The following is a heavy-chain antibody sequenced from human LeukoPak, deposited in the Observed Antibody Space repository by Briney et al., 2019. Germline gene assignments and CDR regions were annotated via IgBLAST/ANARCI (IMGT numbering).Heavy chain of an antibody. J-gene: IGHJ6*03. V-gene: IGHV3-7*01. CDR3: AKNRGYGYYMDV. CDR2: IKEDGSEK. Sequence: GGSLRLSCTASGFTFSSYSMTWVRQAPGKGLEWVASIKEDGSEKYYVDSVKGRFTISRDNAKNSLYLQMNSLRAEDTAVYYCAKNRGYGYYMDVWGKGTTVTVSS. D-gene: IGHD5-18*01. CDR1: GFTFSSYS.